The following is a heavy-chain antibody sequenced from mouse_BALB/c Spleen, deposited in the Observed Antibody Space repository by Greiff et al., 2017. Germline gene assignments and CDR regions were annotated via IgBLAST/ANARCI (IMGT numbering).Heavy chain of an antibody. Sequence: VQLQQPGAELVKPGASVKLSCKASGYTFTSYWMHWVKQRPGQGLEWIGEINPSNGRTNYNEKFKGKATLTADKSSSTAYMQLSSLTSVDSAVYFCAREGLTGTYFDVWGAGTTVTVSS. CDR3: AREGLTGTYFDV. CDR1: GYTFTSYW. D-gene: IGHD4-1*01. J-gene: IGHJ1*01. V-gene: IGHV1S81*02. CDR2: INPSNGRT.